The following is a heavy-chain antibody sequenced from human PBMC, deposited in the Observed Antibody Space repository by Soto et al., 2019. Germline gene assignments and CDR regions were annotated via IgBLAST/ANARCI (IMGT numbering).Heavy chain of an antibody. Sequence: QIQLVQSGAEVKKPGSSVKVSCKTSGGPFSSYTISWVRQAPGQGLEWMGRIIPILGIANYAQKFQGRVTITAAKSTSTAYMELSSLRSEDTAVYYCARVGDGQWLVHWGQGTLVTVSS. J-gene: IGHJ4*02. V-gene: IGHV1-69*02. CDR2: IIPILGIA. CDR3: ARVGDGQWLVH. D-gene: IGHD6-19*01. CDR1: GGPFSSYT.